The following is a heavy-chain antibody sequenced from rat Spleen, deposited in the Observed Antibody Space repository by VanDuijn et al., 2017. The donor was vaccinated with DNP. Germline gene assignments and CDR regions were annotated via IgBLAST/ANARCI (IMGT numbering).Heavy chain of an antibody. CDR3: TRDNYSSYMPYYYAMDA. CDR1: GFTFSDFA. Sequence: EVRLVESGGGLVQPGNSLKLSCAASGFTFSDFAMAWVRQAPTKGLEWVATISTSGGSTFYRHSVKGRFTISRDNAESTLYLQMNSLRSEDTATYYCTRDNYSSYMPYYYAMDAWGQGTSVTVSS. V-gene: IGHV5-46*01. D-gene: IGHD1-2*01. J-gene: IGHJ4*01. CDR2: ISTSGGST.